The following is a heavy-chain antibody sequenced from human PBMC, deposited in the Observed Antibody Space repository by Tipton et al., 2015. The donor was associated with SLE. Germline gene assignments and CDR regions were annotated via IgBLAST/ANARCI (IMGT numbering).Heavy chain of an antibody. J-gene: IGHJ4*02. Sequence: TLSLTCAVSGYSISSGFYWGWIRQPPGKGLEWIGSSYYSGSTYYNPSLKSRVTISVDTSKKQFSLKMSSVTAADTAVYYCARLLSAYTFDHWGQGTLVTVSS. D-gene: IGHD3-16*01. CDR3: ARLLSAYTFDH. CDR2: SYYSGST. V-gene: IGHV4-38-2*01. CDR1: GYSISSGFY.